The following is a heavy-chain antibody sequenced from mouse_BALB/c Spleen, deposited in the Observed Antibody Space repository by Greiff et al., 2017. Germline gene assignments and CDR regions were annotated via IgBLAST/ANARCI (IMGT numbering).Heavy chain of an antibody. CDR1: GFSLTSYG. Sequence: VKLVESGPGLVAPSQSLSITCTVSGFSLTSYGVHWVRQPPGKGLEWLGVIWAGGSTNYNSALMSRLSISKDNSKSQVFLKMNSLHTDDTAMYYCARELGRWFAYWGQGTLVTVSA. CDR3: ARELGRWFAY. D-gene: IGHD4-1*01. CDR2: IWAGGST. V-gene: IGHV2-9*02. J-gene: IGHJ3*01.